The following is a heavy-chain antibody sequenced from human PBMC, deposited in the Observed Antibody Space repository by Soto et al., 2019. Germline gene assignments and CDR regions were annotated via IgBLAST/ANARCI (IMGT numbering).Heavy chain of an antibody. CDR1: GFTFDVYA. CDR2: ISWNSGSI. D-gene: IGHD6-13*01. J-gene: IGHJ6*02. V-gene: IGHV3-9*01. Sequence: GGSLRLSCAASGFTFDVYAIHWVRHAPGKGLEWVSGISWNSGSIGYAVSVKGRFTIYRDNAKNSLYLQMNRLRAEDRALYYCATAAGYYYYYGMDVWGQGTTVTVSS. CDR3: ATAAGYYYYYGMDV.